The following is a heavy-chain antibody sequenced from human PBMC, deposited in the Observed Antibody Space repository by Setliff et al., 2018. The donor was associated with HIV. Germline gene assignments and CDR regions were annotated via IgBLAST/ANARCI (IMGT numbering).Heavy chain of an antibody. J-gene: IGHJ4*02. CDR1: GASLSAFY. V-gene: IGHV4-4*09. CDR3: AGGGQWRPDY. Sequence: SETLSLTCTVSGASLSAFYWSWIRQPPGKGLEWLGYIYSSVGTNYSPSLEGRITISLDTSKSQFSLRLTSVTAADTAIYFCAGGGQWRPDYWGLGTLVTVSS. D-gene: IGHD6-19*01. CDR2: IYSSVGT.